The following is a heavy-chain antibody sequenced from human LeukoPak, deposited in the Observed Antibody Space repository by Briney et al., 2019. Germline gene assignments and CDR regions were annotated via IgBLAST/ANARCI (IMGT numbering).Heavy chain of an antibody. J-gene: IGHJ5*02. CDR1: GFTFSSYA. Sequence: GSLRLSCAASGFTFSSYAMSWVRQAPGKGLEWIGEINHSGSTNYNPSLKSRVTISVDTSKNQFSLKLSSVTAADTAVYYCARERDSGYDRWNWFDPWGQGTLVTVSS. CDR3: ARERDSGYDRWNWFDP. V-gene: IGHV4-34*01. D-gene: IGHD5-12*01. CDR2: INHSGST.